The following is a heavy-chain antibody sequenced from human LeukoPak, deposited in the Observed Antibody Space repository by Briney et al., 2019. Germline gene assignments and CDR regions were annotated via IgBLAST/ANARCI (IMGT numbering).Heavy chain of an antibody. D-gene: IGHD6-19*01. V-gene: IGHV3-30*18. CDR3: AKPASSGWYPGEPPGDY. CDR2: ISYDGSNK. CDR1: GFTFSSYG. Sequence: PGRSLRLSCAASGFTFSSYGMHWVRQAPGKGLEWVAVISYDGSNKYYADSVKGRFTISRDNSKNTLYLQMNSLRAEDTAVYYCAKPASSGWYPGEPPGDYWGQGTLVTVSS. J-gene: IGHJ4*02.